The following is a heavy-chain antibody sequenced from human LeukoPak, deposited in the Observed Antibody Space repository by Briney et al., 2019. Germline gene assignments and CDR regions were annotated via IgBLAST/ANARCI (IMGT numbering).Heavy chain of an antibody. D-gene: IGHD4-11*01. CDR1: GFTFSSYA. CDR2: ISYDGSNK. Sequence: GRSLRLSCAASGFTFSSYAMHWVRQAPGKGLEWVAVISYDGSNKYYADSVKGRFAISRDNSKNTLYLQMNSLRAEDTAVYYCAKMDNYVDFDYWGQGTLVTVSS. J-gene: IGHJ4*02. V-gene: IGHV3-30-3*02. CDR3: AKMDNYVDFDY.